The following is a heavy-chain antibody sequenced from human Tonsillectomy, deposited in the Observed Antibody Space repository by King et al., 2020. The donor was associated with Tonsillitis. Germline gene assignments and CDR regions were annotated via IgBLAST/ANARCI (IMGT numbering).Heavy chain of an antibody. CDR3: AHPQSLYYDGSSGPLVYFDY. D-gene: IGHD3-22*01. V-gene: IGHV2-5*02. J-gene: IGHJ4*02. CDR1: GFSLSATGVG. CDR2: IYWDDGK. Sequence: QITLKESGPTLVKPTQTLTLTCTFSGFSLSATGVGVGWIRQPPGKALEWLAVIYWDDGKRYSPSLKSRLTITKDTSKNQVVLTMTNMDPVDTGTYYCAHPQSLYYDGSSGPLVYFDYWGRGTLVTVSS.